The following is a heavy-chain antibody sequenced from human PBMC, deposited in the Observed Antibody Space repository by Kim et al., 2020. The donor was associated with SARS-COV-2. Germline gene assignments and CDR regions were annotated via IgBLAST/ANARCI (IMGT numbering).Heavy chain of an antibody. CDR1: GYTFSDYF. CDR2: IDPNSGGT. CDR3: AKDGFSSIYGA. D-gene: IGHD4-17*01. J-gene: IGHJ4*02. Sequence: ASVEVSCKASGYTFSDYFMHWVRQAPGQGLEWMGRIDPNSGGTNYAQKFQGRVTMTRDTSISSAYMELSRLRSDDTAVYYCAKDGFSSIYGAWGQGTLVTVSS. V-gene: IGHV1-2*06.